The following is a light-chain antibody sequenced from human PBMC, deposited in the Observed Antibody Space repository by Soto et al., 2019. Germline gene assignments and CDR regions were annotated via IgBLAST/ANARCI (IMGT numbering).Light chain of an antibody. Sequence: DIVMTQSPDSLAVSLGERVTINCKSSQSILYSSNNKNYLAWYQQKPGQPPKLLIYWASTRESGVPDRFSGSGSGTDFTLTISSLQAGDVAVYYCQQYYDAPQTFGQGTKVEIK. CDR2: WAS. CDR3: QQYYDAPQT. CDR1: QSILYSSNNKNY. V-gene: IGKV4-1*01. J-gene: IGKJ1*01.